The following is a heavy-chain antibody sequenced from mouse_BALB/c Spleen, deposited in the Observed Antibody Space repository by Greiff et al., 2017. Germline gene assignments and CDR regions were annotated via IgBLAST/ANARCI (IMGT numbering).Heavy chain of an antibody. CDR1: GFTFSSYG. Sequence: EVMLVESGGGLVQPGGSLKLSCAASGFTFSSYGMSWVRQTPDKRLELVATINSNGGSTYYPDSVKGRFTISRDNAKNTLYLQMSSLKSEDTAMYYCARVGSSYAMDYWGEGTSVTVSS. D-gene: IGHD1-1*01. V-gene: IGHV5-6-3*01. J-gene: IGHJ4*01. CDR3: ARVGSSYAMDY. CDR2: INSNGGST.